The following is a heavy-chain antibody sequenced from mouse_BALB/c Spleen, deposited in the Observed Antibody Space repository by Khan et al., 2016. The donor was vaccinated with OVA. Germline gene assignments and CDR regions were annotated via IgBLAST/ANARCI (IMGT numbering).Heavy chain of an antibody. J-gene: IGHJ3*01. CDR3: AREGYYGSRRAWFAY. Sequence: QVQLQQPGAELVRPGSSVKISCKASGYAFSSYWMNWVKQRPGQGLEWIGQIYPGDGNTYYNGKFKGKATLTAEKSSSTAYMQRTSLTSEVSAVYFCAREGYYGSRRAWFAYWGQGTLVTVSA. CDR2: IYPGDGNT. V-gene: IGHV1-80*01. CDR1: GYAFSSYW. D-gene: IGHD1-1*01.